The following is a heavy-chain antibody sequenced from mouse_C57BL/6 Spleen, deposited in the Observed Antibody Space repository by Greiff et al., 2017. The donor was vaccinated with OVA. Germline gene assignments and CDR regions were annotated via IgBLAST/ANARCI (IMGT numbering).Heavy chain of an antibody. V-gene: IGHV1-4*01. CDR3: ARYNWDDY. CDR2: INPSSGYT. D-gene: IGHD4-1*01. Sequence: QVHVKQSGAELARPGASVKMSCKASGYTFTSYTMHWVNQRPGQGLEWIGYINPSSGYTKYNQKFKDKATLTADKSSSTAYMQLSSLTSEDSAVYYCARYNWDDYWGQGTTLTVSS. J-gene: IGHJ2*01. CDR1: GYTFTSYT.